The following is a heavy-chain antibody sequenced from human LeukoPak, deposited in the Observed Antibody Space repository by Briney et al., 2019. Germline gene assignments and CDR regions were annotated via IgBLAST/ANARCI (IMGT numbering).Heavy chain of an antibody. J-gene: IGHJ4*02. CDR3: ARASHLTGDYSPHFDY. Sequence: PGGSLRLSCAASGFTFSDYYMSWIRQAPGKGLEWVSYISSSGSTIYYADSVKGRFTISRDNAKNSLYLQMNSLRAEDTAVYYCARASHLTGDYSPHFDYWGQGTLVTVSS. CDR2: ISSSGSTI. CDR1: GFTFSDYY. V-gene: IGHV3-11*01. D-gene: IGHD7-27*01.